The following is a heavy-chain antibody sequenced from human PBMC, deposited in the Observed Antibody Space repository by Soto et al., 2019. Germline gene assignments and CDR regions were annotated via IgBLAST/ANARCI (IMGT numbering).Heavy chain of an antibody. J-gene: IGHJ4*02. CDR2: IWYDGSNK. V-gene: IGHV3-33*01. CDR1: GCTFSSYG. D-gene: IGHD3-22*01. Sequence: PGGARRLSWAASGCTFSSYGRQWVRQAPGKGLEWVGFIWYDGSNKSFAVSVKGRFTISRVNSKNTLYLQMNSLRADDTAVYYCARDYDSRGYPRYYFDYWGQGT. CDR3: ARDYDSRGYPRYYFDY.